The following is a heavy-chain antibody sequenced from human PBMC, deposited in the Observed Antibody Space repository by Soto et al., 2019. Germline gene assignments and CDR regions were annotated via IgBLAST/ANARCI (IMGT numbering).Heavy chain of an antibody. V-gene: IGHV5-10-1*01. CDR2: IDPSDSYV. J-gene: IGHJ4*02. CDR3: TRRASSSFYHFDF. D-gene: IGHD2-2*01. CDR1: GYSFTAYC. Sequence: PGESLKSSCQASGYSFTAYCITWVLQMPGKGLEWMATIDPSDSYVDYSPSFRGHVTFSVDRSITTVYLQWNSLKASDSAMYFCTRRASSSFYHFDFWGQGALVTVSS.